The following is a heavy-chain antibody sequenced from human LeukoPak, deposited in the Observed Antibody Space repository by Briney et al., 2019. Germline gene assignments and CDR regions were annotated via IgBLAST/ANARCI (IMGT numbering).Heavy chain of an antibody. V-gene: IGHV1-2*02. CDR3: ARRLAGGNYVYY. D-gene: IGHD6-13*01. J-gene: IGHJ4*02. CDR2: IRVSSGGA. CDR1: GYTFTGYY. Sequence: GASVKVSCKASGYTFTGYYVHLVRQAPGQGLEWMGWIRVSSGGANYAQKFQGRDTMTRAPSISAVYMELSRLRSDDTAVYYCARRLAGGNYVYYWGEGSLVTASS.